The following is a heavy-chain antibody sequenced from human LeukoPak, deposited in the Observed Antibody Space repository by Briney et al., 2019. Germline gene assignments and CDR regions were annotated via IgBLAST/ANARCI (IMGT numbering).Heavy chain of an antibody. J-gene: IGHJ4*02. CDR3: ARGESYYYASGSSLPLGY. CDR2: INRSGTT. V-gene: IGHV4-34*01. CDR1: GGSFSGYS. D-gene: IGHD3-10*01. Sequence: SETLSLTCAVYGGSFSGYSWTWIRQPPGKGREWIGEINRSGTTNYNPSLKSRVTISVDTSKNQFSLKLTSVTAADTAVYYCARGESYYYASGSSLPLGYWGQGTLVTVSS.